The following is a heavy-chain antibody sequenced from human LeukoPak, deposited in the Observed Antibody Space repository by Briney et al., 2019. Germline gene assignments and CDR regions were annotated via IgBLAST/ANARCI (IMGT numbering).Heavy chain of an antibody. CDR2: IYYSGSI. CDR3: ARHVDGYGPYFDY. CDR1: GGSISSYY. Sequence: SETLSLTCTVSGGSISSYYWSWIRQPPGKGLEWIGYIYYSGSINYNPSLKSRVTISVDTSKNQFSLKLSSVTAADTAVYYCARHVDGYGPYFDYWGQGTLVTVSS. J-gene: IGHJ4*02. V-gene: IGHV4-59*08. D-gene: IGHD5-24*01.